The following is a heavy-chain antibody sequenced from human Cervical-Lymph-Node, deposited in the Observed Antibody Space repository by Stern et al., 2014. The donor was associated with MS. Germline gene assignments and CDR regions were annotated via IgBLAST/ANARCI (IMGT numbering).Heavy chain of an antibody. CDR3: ARLPAMIFFSLPSPRWYFDL. J-gene: IGHJ2*01. D-gene: IGHD3-16*01. CDR2: IHYSGTT. V-gene: IGHV4-59*08. CDR1: GGSISGYY. Sequence: QVQLQESGPGLVKPSETLSLTCTVSGGSISGYYWTWVRQPPGKGLEWIGYIHYSGTTIYNASLKSRVSISLDTSKNRFSLKLSSVGPADTAFYSCARLPAMIFFSLPSPRWYFDLWGRGTLVTVSS.